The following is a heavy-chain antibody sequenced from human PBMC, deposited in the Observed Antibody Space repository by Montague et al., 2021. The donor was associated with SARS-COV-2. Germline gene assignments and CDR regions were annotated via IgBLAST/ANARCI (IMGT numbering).Heavy chain of an antibody. CDR3: ARDSKPDWVPYWYFDL. V-gene: IGHV3-53*01. J-gene: IGHJ2*01. CDR2: IYSGGST. Sequence: SLRLSCAASGFTVGSNYMSWVRQAPGKGLEWVSVIYSGGSTYYADSVKGRFTISRDNSKNTLYLQMNSLRAEDTAVYYCARDSKPDWVPYWYFDLWGRGTLVTVSS. CDR1: GFTVGSNY. D-gene: IGHD3-9*01.